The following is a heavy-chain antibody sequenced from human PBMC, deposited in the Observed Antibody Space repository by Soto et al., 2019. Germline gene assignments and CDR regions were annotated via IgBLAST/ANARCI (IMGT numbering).Heavy chain of an antibody. V-gene: IGHV1-3*01. Sequence: QVQVVQSGAEVKKPGASVKISCKAPGYSFTTYAMHWVRQAPGQRLEWMAWINGGNGNTKYSQKFQDRVTITRDTSANIAYMELSSLRSEDSAVYYCARGKGMEENYYYHGMDVWGQGTTVSVSS. D-gene: IGHD1-1*01. CDR1: GYSFTTYA. CDR2: INGGNGNT. CDR3: ARGKGMEENYYYHGMDV. J-gene: IGHJ6*02.